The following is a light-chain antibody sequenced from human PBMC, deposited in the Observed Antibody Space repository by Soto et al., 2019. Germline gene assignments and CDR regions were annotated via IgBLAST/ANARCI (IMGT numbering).Light chain of an antibody. CDR3: VSYTRHSLDV. V-gene: IGLV2-14*01. J-gene: IGLJ1*01. CDR1: SADVGGYHY. Sequence: QSALSQPASVSGSTGQSITLSCTGTSADVGGYHYVSWYQQRPGKAPQLLIHEVNNRPSGVYFRFSGFKSGDAASLTISGLQADDEGIYYCVSYTRHSLDVVGTGTKLTV. CDR2: EVN.